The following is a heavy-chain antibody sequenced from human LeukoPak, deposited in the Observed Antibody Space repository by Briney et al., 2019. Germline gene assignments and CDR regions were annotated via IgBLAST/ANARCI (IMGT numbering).Heavy chain of an antibody. CDR3: ARVGTSGSPTYFDY. Sequence: GASVKVSCKASGGTFSSYAISRVRQAPGQGLEWMGGIIPIFGTANYAQKFQGRVTITADKSTSTAYMELSSLRSEDTAVYYCARVGTSGSPTYFDYWGQGTLVTVSS. D-gene: IGHD1-26*01. CDR2: IIPIFGTA. V-gene: IGHV1-69*06. CDR1: GGTFSSYA. J-gene: IGHJ4*02.